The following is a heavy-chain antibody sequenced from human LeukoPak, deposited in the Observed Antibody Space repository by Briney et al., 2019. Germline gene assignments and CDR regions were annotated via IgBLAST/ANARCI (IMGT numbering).Heavy chain of an antibody. CDR2: IYYSGST. CDR3: ARELETTVVRGAFDT. CDR1: GGSISSSSYY. V-gene: IGHV4-39*07. Sequence: SETLSLTCTVSGGSISSSSYYWGWIRQPPGKGLEWIGSIYYSGSTYYNPSLKSRVTISVDTSKNQFSLKLSSVTAADTAVYYCARELETTVVRGAFDTWGQGTMVTVSS. J-gene: IGHJ3*02. D-gene: IGHD4-23*01.